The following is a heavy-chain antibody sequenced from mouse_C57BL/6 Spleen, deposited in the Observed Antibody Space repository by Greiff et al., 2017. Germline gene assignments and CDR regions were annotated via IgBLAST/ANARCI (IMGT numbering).Heavy chain of an antibody. CDR1: GYTFTSYW. V-gene: IGHV1-7*01. J-gene: IGHJ4*01. Sequence: VQLQQSGAELAKPGASVKLSCKASGYTFTSYWMHWVKQRPGQGLEWIGYINPSSGYTKYNQKVKDKATLTADKSSSTAYMQLSSLTYEDSAVYYCARSLYGSSDEGGYYYAMDYWGQGTSVTVSS. CDR2: INPSSGYT. CDR3: ARSLYGSSDEGGYYYAMDY. D-gene: IGHD1-1*01.